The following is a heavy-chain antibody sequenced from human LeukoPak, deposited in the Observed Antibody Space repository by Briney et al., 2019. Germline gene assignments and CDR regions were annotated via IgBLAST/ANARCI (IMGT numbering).Heavy chain of an antibody. Sequence: SETLSLTCTVSGGSISRYYWSWIRRPPGKGLEWIGYIDDSGNTDYNPSLKSQVTISVDRSKNQLSLKLSFVTAADTAVYYCARSDYHGSGSHTVFDAFDIWGQGTRFTVSS. CDR2: IDDSGNT. CDR1: GGSISRYY. J-gene: IGHJ3*02. CDR3: ARSDYHGSGSHTVFDAFDI. V-gene: IGHV4-59*01. D-gene: IGHD3-10*01.